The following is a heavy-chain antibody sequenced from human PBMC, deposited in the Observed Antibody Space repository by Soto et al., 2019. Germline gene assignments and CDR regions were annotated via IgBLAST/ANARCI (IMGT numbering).Heavy chain of an antibody. J-gene: IGHJ5*02. CDR2: IYYSGST. V-gene: IGHV4-59*01. CDR3: ARDLAYYYDSTGPNTWSDL. Sequence: SETLSLTCTVSGGSISSYYWSWIRQPPGKGLEWIGYIYYSGSTNYNPSLKSRVTISVDTSKNQFSLKLSSVTAADTAVYYCARDLAYYYDSTGPNTWSDLWGQGTLV. CDR1: GGSISSYY. D-gene: IGHD3-22*01.